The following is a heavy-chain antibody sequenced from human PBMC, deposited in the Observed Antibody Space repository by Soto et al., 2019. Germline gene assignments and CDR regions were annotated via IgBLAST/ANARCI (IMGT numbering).Heavy chain of an antibody. CDR3: ARLRSGSYYFDY. CDR2: TRNKANSYAT. Sequence: GGSLRLSCAASGFTFSDHYMDWVRQAPGKGLEWVGRTRNKANSYATEYAASVKGRFTISRDDSKNSLYLQMNSLKTEDTAVYYCARLRSGSYYFDYWGQGTLVTVSS. V-gene: IGHV3-72*01. J-gene: IGHJ4*02. D-gene: IGHD1-26*01. CDR1: GFTFSDHY.